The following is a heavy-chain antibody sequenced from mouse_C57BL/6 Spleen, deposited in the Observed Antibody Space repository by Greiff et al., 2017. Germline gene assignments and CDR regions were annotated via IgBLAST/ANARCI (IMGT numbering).Heavy chain of an antibody. CDR2: IDPANGNT. Sequence: EVQLQQSVAELVRPGASVKLSCTASGFHIKNTYMHWVKQRPEQGLEWIGRIDPANGNTKYAPKFQGKATITADTSSNTAYLQLSSLTSDDTAIYYCARYGYYEGWFAYWGQGTLVTVSA. J-gene: IGHJ3*01. V-gene: IGHV14-3*01. D-gene: IGHD2-3*01. CDR3: ARYGYYEGWFAY. CDR1: GFHIKNTY.